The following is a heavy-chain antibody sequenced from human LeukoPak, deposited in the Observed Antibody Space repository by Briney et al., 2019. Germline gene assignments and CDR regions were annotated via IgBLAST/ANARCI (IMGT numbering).Heavy chain of an antibody. J-gene: IGHJ6*03. CDR2: INPNSGGT. V-gene: IGHV1-2*02. Sequence: GASVKVSCKASGYTFTGYYMHWVRQAPGQGLEWMGWINPNSGGTNYAQKFQGRVTMTRDTSISIAYMELISLRSDDTAVYYCARDPSHYYYTDVWGKGTTVIVSS. CDR1: GYTFTGYY. D-gene: IGHD6-6*01. CDR3: ARDPSHYYYTDV.